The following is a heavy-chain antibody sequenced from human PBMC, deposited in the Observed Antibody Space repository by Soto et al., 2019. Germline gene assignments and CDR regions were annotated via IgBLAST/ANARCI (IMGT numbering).Heavy chain of an antibody. CDR1: GFTFSSYW. CDR2: ISYDGSNK. CDR3: ARDNKAIFGVVQGGMDV. V-gene: IGHV3-30-3*01. Sequence: VQLVESGGGLVQPGGSLRLSCAASGFTFSSYWMSWVRQAPGKGLEWVAVISYDGSNKYYADSVKGRFTISRDNSKNTLYLQMNSLKAEDKAVYYCARDNKAIFGVVQGGMDVWGQGTTVTVSS. J-gene: IGHJ6*02. D-gene: IGHD3-3*01.